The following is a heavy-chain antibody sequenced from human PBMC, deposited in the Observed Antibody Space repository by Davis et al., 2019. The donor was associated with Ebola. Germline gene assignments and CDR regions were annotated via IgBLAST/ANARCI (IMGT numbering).Heavy chain of an antibody. Sequence: SVKVSCKASGGTFSSYAISWVRQAPGQGLEWMGGIIPIFGTANYAQKFQGRVPITADESTSTAYMELSSLRSEDTAVYYCARDGHGYYYYGMDVWGKGTTVTVSS. CDR3: ARDGHGYYYYGMDV. J-gene: IGHJ6*04. CDR2: IIPIFGTA. CDR1: GGTFSSYA. V-gene: IGHV1-69*13.